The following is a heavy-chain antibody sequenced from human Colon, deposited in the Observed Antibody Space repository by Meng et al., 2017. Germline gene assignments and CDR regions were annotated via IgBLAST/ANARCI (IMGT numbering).Heavy chain of an antibody. Sequence: VQLQESGPGLVQPYQTLSLPCPVSGGSISSGDYYWSWIRQPPGKGLEWIGYIYYSGSTYSNASLKSRVTISIDRSKNQFSLKLNSVTPEDTAMYYCARSGSSGWIDYWGQGTLVTVSS. CDR3: ARSGSSGWIDY. D-gene: IGHD6-19*01. CDR1: GGSISSGDYY. V-gene: IGHV4-30-4*01. J-gene: IGHJ4*02. CDR2: IYYSGST.